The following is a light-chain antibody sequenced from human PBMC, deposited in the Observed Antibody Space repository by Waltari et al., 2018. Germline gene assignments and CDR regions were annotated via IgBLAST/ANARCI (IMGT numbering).Light chain of an antibody. V-gene: IGKV1-12*01. CDR3: QQSNSFPPT. CDR2: SAS. CDR1: QDIGNY. Sequence: DIQMTQSPSSVPASVGETLTITCRASQDIGNYLDWYQHKPGKAPKSLIYSASSLQSGVPSKFSGSGSGTNFTLTIRSLQPEDFATYYCQQSNSFPPTFGGGTKVEIK. J-gene: IGKJ4*01.